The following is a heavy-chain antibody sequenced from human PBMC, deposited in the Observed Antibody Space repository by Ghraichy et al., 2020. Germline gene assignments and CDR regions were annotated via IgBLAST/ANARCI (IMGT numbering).Heavy chain of an antibody. V-gene: IGHV1-2*02. J-gene: IGHJ3*02. CDR2: INPNSGGT. D-gene: IGHD3/OR15-3a*01. CDR1: GYTFTGYY. CDR3: ARDLRRCRLYGDFFDAFDI. Sequence: ASAKVSCKASGYTFTGYYMHWVRQAPGQGLEWMGWINPNSGGTNYAQKFQGRVTMTRDTSISTAYMELSRLRSDDTAVYYCARDLRRCRLYGDFFDAFDIWGQGTMVTVSS.